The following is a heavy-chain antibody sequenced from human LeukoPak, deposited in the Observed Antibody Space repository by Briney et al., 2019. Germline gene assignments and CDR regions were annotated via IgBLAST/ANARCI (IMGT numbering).Heavy chain of an antibody. CDR2: IKQDGSEK. J-gene: IGHJ3*02. Sequence: GGSLRLSCAASGFTFSSYWMSWVRQAPGKGLEWVANIKQDGSEKYYVDSVKGRFTISRDNAKNSLYLQMNSLRAEDTAVYYCARDRIGIAAARDAFDIWGQGTMVTVSS. CDR3: ARDRIGIAAARDAFDI. CDR1: GFTFSSYW. D-gene: IGHD6-13*01. V-gene: IGHV3-7*01.